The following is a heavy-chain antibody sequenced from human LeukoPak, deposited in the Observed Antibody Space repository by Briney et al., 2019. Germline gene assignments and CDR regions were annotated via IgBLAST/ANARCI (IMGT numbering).Heavy chain of an antibody. Sequence: GGSLRLSCAASGFTFSSYAMSWVRQAPGKGLEWVSGISGSAGSTYYADSLEGRFTISRDNSKNTLYLQMNSLRAEDTAVYYCAKGKYTNSSPFDYWGQGTLVTVSS. CDR1: GFTFSSYA. CDR2: ISGSAGST. J-gene: IGHJ4*02. CDR3: AKGKYTNSSPFDY. D-gene: IGHD6-6*01. V-gene: IGHV3-23*01.